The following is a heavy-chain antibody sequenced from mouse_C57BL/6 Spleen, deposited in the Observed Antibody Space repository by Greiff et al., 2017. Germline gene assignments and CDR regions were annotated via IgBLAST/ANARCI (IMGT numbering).Heavy chain of an antibody. Sequence: QVQLQQPGAELVRPGTSVKLSCKASGYTFTSYWMHWVKQRPGQGLEWIGVIDPSDSYTNYNQKFKGKATLTVDTSSSTAYMQLSSLTSEDAAVYCCARSQGGRAGDYWGQGTTLTVSS. D-gene: IGHD3-1*01. CDR1: GYTFTSYW. CDR3: ARSQGGRAGDY. V-gene: IGHV1-59*01. J-gene: IGHJ2*01. CDR2: IDPSDSYT.